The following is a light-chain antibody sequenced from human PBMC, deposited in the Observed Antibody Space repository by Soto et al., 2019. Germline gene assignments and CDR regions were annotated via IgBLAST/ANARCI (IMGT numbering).Light chain of an antibody. Sequence: QSVLTQPPSVSGAPGQRITISCTGSSSNIGAGFDVHWYQQLPGTAPKLLIYANTKRPSGVPDRFSGSKSGASVSLAITGLQAEDEADYYCSSYTRSDTYVFGTGTKLTVL. CDR2: ANT. CDR3: SSYTRSDTYV. CDR1: SSNIGAGFD. J-gene: IGLJ1*01. V-gene: IGLV1-40*01.